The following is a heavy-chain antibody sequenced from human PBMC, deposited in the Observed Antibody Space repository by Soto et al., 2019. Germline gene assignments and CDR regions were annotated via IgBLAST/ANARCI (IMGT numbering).Heavy chain of an antibody. CDR2: ISSSSSNT. CDR1: GFTFSSYA. D-gene: IGHD3-16*01. CDR3: PRVGPILVRKGGFDY. V-gene: IGHV3-21*05. J-gene: IGHJ4*02. Sequence: KLGGCLRLSCAASGFTFSSYAMSWVRQAPGKGLEWVSYISSSSSNTNYADSVKGRFTISGDNAKNSLYLQMNSLRAEDTAVYYCPRVGPILVRKGGFDYWGQGTLVTVSS.